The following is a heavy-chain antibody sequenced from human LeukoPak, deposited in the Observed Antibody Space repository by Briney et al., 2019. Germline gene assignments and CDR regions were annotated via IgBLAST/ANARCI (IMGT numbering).Heavy chain of an antibody. V-gene: IGHV3-53*05. J-gene: IGHJ4*02. D-gene: IGHD3-3*01. CDR2: IYSGGST. Sequence: GSLRLSCAASGFTVSSNYMSWVRQAPGKGLEWVSVIYSGGSTYYADSVKGRFTISRDNSKNTLYVQMNSLRAEDTAVYYCARDPAKFWSGHDYWGQGTLVTVSS. CDR1: GFTVSSNY. CDR3: ARDPAKFWSGHDY.